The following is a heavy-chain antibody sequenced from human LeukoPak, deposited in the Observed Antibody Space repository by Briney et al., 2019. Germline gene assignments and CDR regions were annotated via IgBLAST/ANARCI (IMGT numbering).Heavy chain of an antibody. V-gene: IGHV3-23*01. D-gene: IGHD2-2*01. Sequence: GGSLRLSCVASGFPFGNYAMSWVRQAPGKGLEWVSSLSANGHNTYYADSVKGRFTISRDNSASTLYLQMSSLRAEDTAVYYFAKQDIVVVSGTLFFKTEFDFWGQGTLVTVSS. CDR1: GFPFGNYA. CDR3: AKQDIVVVSGTLFFKTEFDF. CDR2: LSANGHNT. J-gene: IGHJ4*02.